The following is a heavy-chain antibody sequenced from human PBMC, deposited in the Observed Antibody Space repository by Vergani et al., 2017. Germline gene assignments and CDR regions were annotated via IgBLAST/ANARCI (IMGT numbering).Heavy chain of an antibody. Sequence: QVQLVQSGAEVKKPGASVKVSCKASGYTFTSYGISWVRQAPGQGLEWMGIINPSGGSTSYAQKFQGRVTMTRDTSTSTVYMELSSLRSEDTAVYYCATMGFRPPSAWGQGTMVTVSS. CDR2: INPSGGST. V-gene: IGHV1-46*03. CDR3: ATMGFRPPSA. CDR1: GYTFTSYG. J-gene: IGHJ3*01. D-gene: IGHD3-10*01.